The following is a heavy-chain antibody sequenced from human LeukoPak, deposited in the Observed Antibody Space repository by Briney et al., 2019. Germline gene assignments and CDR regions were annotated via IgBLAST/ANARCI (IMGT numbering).Heavy chain of an antibody. CDR1: GYTFTSYD. CDR2: INPSTGKT. V-gene: IGHV1-8*01. J-gene: IGHJ6*02. CDR3: ARGRARYGMDV. Sequence: ASVKASCKASGYTFTSYDINWVRQATGQGLEWMGWINPSTGKTGYAQRFQGRVTMTRNTSISTAYVELSSLRFEDTAMYYCARGRARYGMDVWGQGTTVTVSS.